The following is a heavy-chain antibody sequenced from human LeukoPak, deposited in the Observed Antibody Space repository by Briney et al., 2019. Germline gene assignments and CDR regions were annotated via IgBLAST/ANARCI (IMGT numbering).Heavy chain of an antibody. CDR1: HYSISSGFY. CDR2: IDHTGST. J-gene: IGHJ4*02. CDR3: ARLSYGYDPYYFDC. D-gene: IGHD5-12*01. Sequence: SETLSLTCTVSHYSISSGFYWGWIRQSPGRGLEWFGAIDHTGSTYYNPSLKSRVTISVDTSKNQFSLNVNSLTAADTAIYYSARLSYGYDPYYFDCWGQGTLVTVAS. V-gene: IGHV4-38-2*02.